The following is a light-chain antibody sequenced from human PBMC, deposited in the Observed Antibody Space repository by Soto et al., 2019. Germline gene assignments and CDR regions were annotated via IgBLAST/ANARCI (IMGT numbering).Light chain of an antibody. J-gene: IGLJ2*01. CDR1: SGHSNYA. V-gene: IGLV4-69*01. Sequence: QLVLTQSPSASASLGASVKHTCTLTSGHSNYAIAWHQQQPEKGPRYLMKLNSDGSHSKGDGIPDRFSGSSSGAERYLTISSLQSEDEADYYCQTWGTGIRVFGGGTKLTVL. CDR3: QTWGTGIRV. CDR2: LNSDGSH.